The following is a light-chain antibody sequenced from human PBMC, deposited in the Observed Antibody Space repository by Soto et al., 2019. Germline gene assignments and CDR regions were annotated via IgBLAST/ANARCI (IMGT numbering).Light chain of an antibody. J-gene: IGLJ1*01. Sequence: QSALTQPASVSGSPGQSITISCAGSSSDIGTCEYVSWYQQYPGKAPKLMIYEVNYRPSGVSNRFSGSKSGNTASLTISGLQAEDEGDYYCNSMTTSTSTRFVFGTGTKVTVL. CDR1: SSDIGTCEY. CDR2: EVN. V-gene: IGLV2-14*01. CDR3: NSMTTSTSTRFV.